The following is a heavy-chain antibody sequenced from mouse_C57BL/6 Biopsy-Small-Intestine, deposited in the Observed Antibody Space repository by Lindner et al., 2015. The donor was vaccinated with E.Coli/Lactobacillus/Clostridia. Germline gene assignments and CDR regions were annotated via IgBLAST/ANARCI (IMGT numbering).Heavy chain of an antibody. CDR2: IHPGSGST. J-gene: IGHJ1*03. CDR3: AKDDYDYYFDV. V-gene: IGHV1-55*01. CDR1: GYTFTSYW. D-gene: IGHD2-4*01. Sequence: VQLQESGAELVKPGASVKMSCKASGYTFTSYWITWVTQRPGQGLEWIGDIHPGSGSTNYNEKFKRKATLTVDTSSSTAYMQLSSLTSEDSAVYFCAKDDYDYYFDVWGTGTTVTVSS.